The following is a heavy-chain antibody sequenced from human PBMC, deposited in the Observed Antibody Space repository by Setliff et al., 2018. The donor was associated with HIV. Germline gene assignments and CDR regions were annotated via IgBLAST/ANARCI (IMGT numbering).Heavy chain of an antibody. CDR2: IFGSGIT. D-gene: IGHD7-27*01. J-gene: IGHJ3*01. Sequence: PSETLSLTCTLSGFSISSDGFYWNWIRQRPGKGLEWIGYIFGSGITYYNPSLKSRLRISIDTSANQFSVELSSVTAAETALYSCARVPNWGEAPFAFDVWGLGTMVTVSS. CDR1: GFSISSDGFY. CDR3: ARVPNWGEAPFAFDV. V-gene: IGHV4-31*03.